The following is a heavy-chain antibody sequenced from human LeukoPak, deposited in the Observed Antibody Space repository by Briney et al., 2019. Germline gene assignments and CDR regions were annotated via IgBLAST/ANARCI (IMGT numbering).Heavy chain of an antibody. CDR1: GFTFSSYT. V-gene: IGHV3-21*01. D-gene: IGHD2-2*01. J-gene: IGHJ4*02. CDR2: I. Sequence: GGSLRLSCVASGFTFSSYTINWVRQTPGKGLEWVSSIVRGRFTISRDNAENSVYLQMNSLRAEDTAVYYCARSPTVSAGECSSVTCQADYWGQGTLVTVSS. CDR3: ARSPTVSAGECSSVTCQADY.